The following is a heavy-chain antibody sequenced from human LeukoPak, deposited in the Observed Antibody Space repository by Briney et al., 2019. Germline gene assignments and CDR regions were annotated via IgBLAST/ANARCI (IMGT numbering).Heavy chain of an antibody. V-gene: IGHV4-39*01. Sequence: PSETLSLTCTVSGGSISSTSYYWGWIRQPPGKGLEWIGSIYYSGSTYYTPSLKSRVTISVDTSKNQFSLKLSSVTAADTAVYYCATYYDFWSGYYRDYWGQGALVTVSS. CDR1: GGSISSTSYY. CDR2: IYYSGST. J-gene: IGHJ4*02. D-gene: IGHD3-3*01. CDR3: ATYYDFWSGYYRDY.